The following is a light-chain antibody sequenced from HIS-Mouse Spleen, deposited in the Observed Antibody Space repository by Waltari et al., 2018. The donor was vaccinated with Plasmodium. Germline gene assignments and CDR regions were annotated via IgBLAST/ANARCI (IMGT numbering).Light chain of an antibody. J-gene: IGLJ3*02. CDR1: SLRSNS. Sequence: SSELTQAPAVSVALGQTVRITCQGDSLRSNSASWYQQKPGQAPVLVIYGKNSRPSGIPDRFSGSSSGNTASLTITGAQAEDEADYYCNSRDSSGNHWVFGGGTKLTVL. CDR3: NSRDSSGNHWV. CDR2: GKN. V-gene: IGLV3-19*01.